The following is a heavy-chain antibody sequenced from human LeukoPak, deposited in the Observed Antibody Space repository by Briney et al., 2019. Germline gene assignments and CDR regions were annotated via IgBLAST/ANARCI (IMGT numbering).Heavy chain of an antibody. V-gene: IGHV4-59*01. CDR2: LYYSGST. J-gene: IGHJ3*02. CDR1: GGSISSYY. D-gene: IGHD3-3*02. Sequence: SETLSLTCGVSGGSISSYYWSWIRQPPGKGLEWIGYLYYSGSTNSNPSLKSRVTMSVDTSKNQFSLKLRSVTAADTAVYYCARGGSSISNAFDIWGQGTMVTVSS. CDR3: ARGGSSISNAFDI.